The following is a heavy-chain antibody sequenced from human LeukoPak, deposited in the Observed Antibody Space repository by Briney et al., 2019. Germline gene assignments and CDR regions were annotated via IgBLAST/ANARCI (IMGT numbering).Heavy chain of an antibody. Sequence: ASVKVSCKASGYTFTGDYMYWVRQAPGQGLEWMGWINTDSGGTNYAQKFQGRVTMTRDTSIGTIYMELSGLRSDDTAVYYCARDGNSPMVDFDSWGQGTLVTVSS. CDR1: GYTFTGDY. J-gene: IGHJ4*02. CDR2: INTDSGGT. CDR3: ARDGNSPMVDFDS. V-gene: IGHV1-2*02. D-gene: IGHD3-10*01.